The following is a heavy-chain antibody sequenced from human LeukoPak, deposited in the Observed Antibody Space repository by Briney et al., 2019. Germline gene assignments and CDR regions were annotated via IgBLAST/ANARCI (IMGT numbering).Heavy chain of an antibody. CDR2: ISGSDGST. J-gene: IGHJ4*02. CDR1: GFAFSSFA. Sequence: GGSLRLSCAAPGFAFSSFAMSWVRQAPGKGLQWVSTISGSDGSTYYADSVKGRFTISRDNSKNTLYLQMNSLRAEDTALYYCAKDLYSDYVDDCWGQGTLVTVSS. D-gene: IGHD4-11*01. CDR3: AKDLYSDYVDDC. V-gene: IGHV3-23*01.